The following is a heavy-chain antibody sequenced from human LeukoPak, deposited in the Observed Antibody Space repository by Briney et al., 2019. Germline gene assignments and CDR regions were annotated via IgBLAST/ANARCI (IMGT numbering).Heavy chain of an antibody. CDR1: GFTFSSYA. J-gene: IGHJ4*02. CDR3: AKNREEGSTCPFC. Sequence: PGGSLRLSCAASGFTFSSYAMSWVRQAPGKGLEWVSVISGSGGSTNYAGSVKGRFTISRDNSENTLYLQLNSLRAEDTAVYYCAKNREEGSTCPFCRGQGALVTVSS. CDR2: ISGSGGST. D-gene: IGHD1-26*01. V-gene: IGHV3-23*01.